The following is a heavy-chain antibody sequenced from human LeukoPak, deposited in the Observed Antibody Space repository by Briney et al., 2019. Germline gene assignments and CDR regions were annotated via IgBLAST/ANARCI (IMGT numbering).Heavy chain of an antibody. V-gene: IGHV3-11*04. J-gene: IGHJ3*02. CDR2: IGGSGATI. D-gene: IGHD5-18*01. CDR3: ARVDRGYSYGIDAFDI. CDR1: GFTFSDYY. Sequence: GSLRLSCAASGFTFSDYYMSWIRQAPGKGLEWVSYIGGSGATIYYADSVKGRFTISRDNAKNSLYLQMNSLRAEDTAVYYCARVDRGYSYGIDAFDIWGQGTMVTVSS.